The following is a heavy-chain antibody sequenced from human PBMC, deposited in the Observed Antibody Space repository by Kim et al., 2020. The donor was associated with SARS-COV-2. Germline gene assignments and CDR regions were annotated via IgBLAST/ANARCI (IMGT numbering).Heavy chain of an antibody. J-gene: IGHJ3*02. V-gene: IGHV4-34*01. Sequence: SETLSLTCAVYGGSFSGYYWSWIRQPPGKGLEWIGEINHSGSTNYNPSLKSRVTISVDTSKNQFSLKLSSVTAADTAVYYCAKSGYYRAFDIWGQGTMVTVSS. D-gene: IGHD5-12*01. CDR2: INHSGST. CDR1: GGSFSGYY. CDR3: AKSGYYRAFDI.